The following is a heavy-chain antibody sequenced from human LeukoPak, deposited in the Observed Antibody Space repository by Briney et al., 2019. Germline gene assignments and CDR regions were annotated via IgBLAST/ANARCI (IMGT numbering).Heavy chain of an antibody. Sequence: GGSLRLSCAASGFTFSSCGFHWVRQAPGKGLEWVAFIRYDGSNKYYADSVKGRFTISRDNSKNTLYLQMNSLRAEDTAVYSCARGDYGDYWNYYYMDVWGKGTTVTVSS. V-gene: IGHV3-30*02. J-gene: IGHJ6*03. CDR1: GFTFSSCG. D-gene: IGHD4-17*01. CDR3: ARGDYGDYWNYYYMDV. CDR2: IRYDGSNK.